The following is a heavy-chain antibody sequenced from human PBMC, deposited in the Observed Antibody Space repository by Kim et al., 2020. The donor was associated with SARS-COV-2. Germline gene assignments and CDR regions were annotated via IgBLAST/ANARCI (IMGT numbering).Heavy chain of an antibody. V-gene: IGHV4-34*01. D-gene: IGHD6-13*01. Sequence: LKSRVNRSVDTSKNQFSLKLSSVTAADTAVYYCARGSYSSSWYGVRHWFDPWGQGTLVTVSS. J-gene: IGHJ5*02. CDR3: ARGSYSSSWYGVRHWFDP.